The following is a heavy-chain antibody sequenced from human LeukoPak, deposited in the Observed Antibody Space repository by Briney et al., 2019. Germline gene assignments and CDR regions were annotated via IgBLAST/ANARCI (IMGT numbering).Heavy chain of an antibody. CDR2: IYYSGST. D-gene: IGHD1-14*01. Sequence: PSQTLSLTCTVSGDSISSGDYYCGWIRQPPGKGLEWIGSIYYSGSTYYNPSLKSRVTISVDTSKNQFSLKVSSVTAADSAVYYCARAPDLLGGKDIWGQGTMVTVSS. CDR3: ARAPDLLGGKDI. V-gene: IGHV4-39*07. CDR1: GDSISSGDYY. J-gene: IGHJ3*02.